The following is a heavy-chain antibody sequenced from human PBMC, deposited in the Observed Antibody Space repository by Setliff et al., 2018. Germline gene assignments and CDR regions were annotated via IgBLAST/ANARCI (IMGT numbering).Heavy chain of an antibody. D-gene: IGHD3-16*02. CDR1: GYTFTSYG. CDR2: ISAYNGNT. Sequence: ASVKVSCKASGYTFTSYGISWVRQAPGQGLEWMGWISAYNGNTNYAQKLQGRVTMTTDTSTSTAYMELSSLRSEDTAVYYCARLYYDYVWVSYRLYYYYGMDVWGQVTTVTVSS. J-gene: IGHJ6*02. V-gene: IGHV1-18*01. CDR3: ARLYYDYVWVSYRLYYYYGMDV.